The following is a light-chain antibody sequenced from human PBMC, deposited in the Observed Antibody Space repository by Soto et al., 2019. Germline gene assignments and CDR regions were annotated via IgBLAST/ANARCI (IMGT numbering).Light chain of an antibody. CDR3: QTWGTGIHVV. Sequence: QLVLTQSPSASASLGDSVKLTCTLSSGHSSYAIAWHQQHPEKGPRYLMKLNSDGSHSKGDGIPDRFSGSSSGAERYLTISSLQSEDEADYYCQTWGTGIHVVFGGGTKLTVL. CDR2: LNSDGSH. J-gene: IGLJ2*01. V-gene: IGLV4-69*01. CDR1: SGHSSYA.